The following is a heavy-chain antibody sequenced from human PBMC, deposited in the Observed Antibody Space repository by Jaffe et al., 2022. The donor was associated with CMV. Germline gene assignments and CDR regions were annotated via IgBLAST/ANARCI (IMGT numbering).Heavy chain of an antibody. J-gene: IGHJ6*02. Sequence: QVQLVQSGAEVKKPGSSVKVSCKASGGTFSSYAISWVRQAPGQGLEWMGGIIPIFGTANYAQKFQGRVTITADESTSTAYMELSSLRSEDTAVYYCARAVLEGGSHYYYYYGMDVWGQGTTVTVSS. CDR1: GGTFSSYA. CDR2: IIPIFGTA. CDR3: ARAVLEGGSHYYYYYGMDV. V-gene: IGHV1-69*01. D-gene: IGHD3-16*01.